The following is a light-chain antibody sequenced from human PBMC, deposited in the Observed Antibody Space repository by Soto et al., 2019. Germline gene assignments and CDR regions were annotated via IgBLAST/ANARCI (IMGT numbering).Light chain of an antibody. J-gene: IGKJ1*01. V-gene: IGKV1-5*03. CDR3: HQYNSYFQT. CDR2: KTS. Sequence: IQMTQSPSTLSSSLGDRVSITCRASQSLNSWLAWYQQKPGKAPKLLIYKTSTLESGVPSRFSVSAAGTDFTLSISSLQTDDFATYYCHQYNSYFQTFGQGTKVDIK. CDR1: QSLNSW.